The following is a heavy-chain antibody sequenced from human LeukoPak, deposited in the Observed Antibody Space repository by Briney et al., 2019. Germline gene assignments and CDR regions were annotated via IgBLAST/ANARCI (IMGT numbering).Heavy chain of an antibody. CDR3: ARAETSVTNWFDP. D-gene: IGHD4-11*01. J-gene: IGHJ5*02. V-gene: IGHV1-46*01. Sequence: GASVKVSCKASGYTFTSYYMHWVRQAPGQGLEWMGIINPSGGSTSYAQKLQGRVTMTRDTATSTVYMELSSLRSEDTAVYYCARAETSVTNWFDPWGQGTLVTVSS. CDR1: GYTFTSYY. CDR2: INPSGGST.